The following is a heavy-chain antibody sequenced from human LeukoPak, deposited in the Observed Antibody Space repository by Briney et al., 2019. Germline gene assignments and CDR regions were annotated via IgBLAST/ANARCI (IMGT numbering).Heavy chain of an antibody. CDR1: GFTFSSHW. J-gene: IGHJ3*02. CDR3: ARAKFDSSGYYYRGFDI. V-gene: IGHV3-7*04. D-gene: IGHD3-22*01. CDR2: IKQDGNEK. Sequence: PGGSLRLSCVDSGFTFSSHWMSWVRQAPGKGLEWVANIKQDGNEKYYADSVKGRFTISRDNAKKSLYLQMNSLRAEDTAVYYCARAKFDSSGYYYRGFDIWGQGTMVTVSS.